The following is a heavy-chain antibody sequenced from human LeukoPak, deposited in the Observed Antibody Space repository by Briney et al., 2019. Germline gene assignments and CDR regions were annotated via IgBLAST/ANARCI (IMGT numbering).Heavy chain of an antibody. CDR1: GFTFSSYW. J-gene: IGHJ4*02. CDR3: ARGSLRYCSSTSCYTEGRPFDY. CDR2: INQDGSEK. V-gene: IGHV3-7*01. Sequence: GGSLRLSYAASGFTFSSYWMSWVRQAPGKGLEWVANINQDGSEKYYVDSVKGRFTISRDNAKNSLYLQMNSLRAEDTAVYYCARGSLRYCSSTSCYTEGRPFDYWGQGTLVTVSS. D-gene: IGHD2-2*02.